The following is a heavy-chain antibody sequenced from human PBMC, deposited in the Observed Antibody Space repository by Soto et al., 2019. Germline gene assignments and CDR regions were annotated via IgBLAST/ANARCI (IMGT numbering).Heavy chain of an antibody. CDR1: GDSVSSNSAA. D-gene: IGHD1-7*01. J-gene: IGHJ6*03. Sequence: QVQLQESGPGLVKPSQTLSLTCAISGDSVSSNSAAWNWIRLSPSRGLEWLARTYYRSRWYNDYAVSVRSRITVKPDTSKNQFSLQLTSVTPEDTAVYYCAGTTSHQWYYMDVWGKGTTVTVS. V-gene: IGHV6-1*01. CDR3: AGTTSHQWYYMDV. CDR2: TYYRSRWYN.